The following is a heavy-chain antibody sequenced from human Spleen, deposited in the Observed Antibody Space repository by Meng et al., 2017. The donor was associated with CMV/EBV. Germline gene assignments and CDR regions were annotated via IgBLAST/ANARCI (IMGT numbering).Heavy chain of an antibody. CDR1: GESFSGYY. D-gene: IGHD2-15*01. J-gene: IGHJ4*02. Sequence: VQVQHGGAVLLKPSETLSLTCAVYGESFSGYYLSWIRQPPGKGLQWIGEINHSGSTNYNPSLKSRVTISVDTSKNQFSLKLSSVTAADTAVYYCAREDCSGGSCSYFDYWGRGTLVTVSS. V-gene: IGHV4-34*01. CDR3: AREDCSGGSCSYFDY. CDR2: INHSGST.